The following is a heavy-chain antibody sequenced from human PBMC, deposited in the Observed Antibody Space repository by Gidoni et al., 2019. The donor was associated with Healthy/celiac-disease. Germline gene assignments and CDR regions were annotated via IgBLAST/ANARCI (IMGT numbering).Heavy chain of an antibody. V-gene: IGHV2-26*01. D-gene: IGHD3-3*01. J-gene: IGHJ5*02. Sequence: QVTLKESGPVLVEPTETVTLTCTVSGFSLSNARMGVSWIRLPPGKALEWLAHIFSYDEKSISTSRKSRLTLSKDTSKIQVCLTMTNMDPVDTATYYCARFHSITIFGGYRGWFDPWGQGTLVTVSS. CDR1: GFSLSNARMG. CDR3: ARFHSITIFGGYRGWFDP. CDR2: IFSYDEK.